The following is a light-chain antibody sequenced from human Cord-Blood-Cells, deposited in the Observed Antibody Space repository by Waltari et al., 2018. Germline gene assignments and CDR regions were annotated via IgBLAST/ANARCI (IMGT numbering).Light chain of an antibody. CDR2: DVS. CDR1: SSDVGGYNY. Sequence: QSALTQPASVSGSPGQSITISCTGTSSDVGGYNYVSWYQQHPGNAPKLMIYDVSNRPSGVSNRFSGSKSGNTASLTISGLQAEDEADYYCSSYTSSNPYVFGTGTKVTVL. CDR3: SSYTSSNPYV. V-gene: IGLV2-14*03. J-gene: IGLJ1*01.